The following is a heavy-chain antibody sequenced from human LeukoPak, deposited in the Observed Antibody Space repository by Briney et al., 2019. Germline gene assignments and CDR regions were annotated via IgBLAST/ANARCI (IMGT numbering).Heavy chain of an antibody. J-gene: IGHJ4*02. CDR3: ARDYPPF. V-gene: IGHV3-21*01. CDR1: GFTFSSYS. Sequence: GGSLKLSCAASGFTFSSYSMNWVRQAPGKGLEWVSSISSSSSHIYYADSVKGRFTISRDNAKNSLYLQMNSLRAEDTAVYYCARDYPPFCGQGTLVTVSA. CDR2: ISSSSSHI.